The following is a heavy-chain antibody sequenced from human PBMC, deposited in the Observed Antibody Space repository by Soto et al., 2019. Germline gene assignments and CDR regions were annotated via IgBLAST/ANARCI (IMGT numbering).Heavy chain of an antibody. V-gene: IGHV1-69*12. J-gene: IGHJ6*02. D-gene: IGHD1-26*01. CDR2: IIPIFGTA. CDR1: GGTFSSYA. Sequence: QVQLVQSGAEVKKPGSSVKVSCKASGGTFSSYAISWVRQAPGQGLEWMGGIIPIFGTANYAQKFQGRVTITADESTRTAYMELSSLRAEDTAVYYCATKQDPPGVGDYYYYGMDVWGQGTTVTVSS. CDR3: ATKQDPPGVGDYYYYGMDV.